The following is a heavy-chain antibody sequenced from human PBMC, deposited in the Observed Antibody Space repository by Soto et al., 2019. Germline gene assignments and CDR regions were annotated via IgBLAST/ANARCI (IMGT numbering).Heavy chain of an antibody. CDR2: IYSGGTI. Sequence: EVPVVESGGGLIQPGGSLRLSCAVSGFTVTINYMSWVRQAPGKGLEWVSVIYSGGTIYYADSVKGRFTISRDTSKNTLDLQMNSLRGEATAVYYCHGYGYWGQGTLVTVSS. D-gene: IGHD5-12*01. J-gene: IGHJ4*02. CDR1: GFTVTINY. V-gene: IGHV3-53*01. CDR3: HGYGY.